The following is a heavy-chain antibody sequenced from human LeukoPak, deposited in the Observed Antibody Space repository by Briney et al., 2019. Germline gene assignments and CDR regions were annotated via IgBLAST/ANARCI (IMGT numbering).Heavy chain of an antibody. CDR3: TRRASGSGGTQAGMDV. CDR1: GGSIRSDLHY. V-gene: IGHV4-39*01. Sequence: SSETLSLTCTVSGGSIRSDLHYWDWFRQPPGKGLEWIGSILYTVDSWVKPSLKSRASISVATSRNQFSLTLHSVNAIDTALYYCTRRASGSGGTQAGMDVWGQGTTVTVFS. D-gene: IGHD3-10*01. J-gene: IGHJ6*02. CDR2: ILYTVDS.